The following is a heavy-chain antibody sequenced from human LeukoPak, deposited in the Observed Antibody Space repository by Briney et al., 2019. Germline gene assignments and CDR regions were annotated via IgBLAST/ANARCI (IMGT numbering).Heavy chain of an antibody. CDR2: ISGSGGST. CDR1: GFTFSSYA. V-gene: IGHV3-23*01. CDR3: AKAPPLYDGSGYTTRFDY. D-gene: IGHD3-22*01. J-gene: IGHJ4*02. Sequence: PGGSLRLSCAASGFTFSSYAMSWVRQAPGKGLEWVSAISGSGGSTYYADSVKGRFTISRDNSKNTLYLQMNSLRAEDTAVYYCAKAPPLYDGSGYTTRFDYWGQGTLVTVSS.